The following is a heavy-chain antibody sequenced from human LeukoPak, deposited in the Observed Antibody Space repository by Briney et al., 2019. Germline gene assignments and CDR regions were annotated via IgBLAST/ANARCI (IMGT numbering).Heavy chain of an antibody. V-gene: IGHV3-7*01. D-gene: IGHD3-16*01. CDR3: ARALSHCLDY. J-gene: IGHJ4*02. CDR2: IKHDGSEK. Sequence: PGGSLRLSCAASGFAFSNYAMYWARQAPGKGLEWVANIKHDGSEKYYVDSVKGRFSISRDNAKKSLYLQMNSLRAEDTAVYYCARALSHCLDYWGQGTLVTVSS. CDR1: GFAFSNYA.